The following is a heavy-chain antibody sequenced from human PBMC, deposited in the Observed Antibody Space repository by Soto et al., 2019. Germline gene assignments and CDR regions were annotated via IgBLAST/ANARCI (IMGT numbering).Heavy chain of an antibody. Sequence: QEQLVQSGAEVKKPGSSVKVSCKASGGLFSSYPISWVRQVPGQGLEWMGGIIPVFQTAYYTQRFQGRVTITEDESTNTAYRELSSLRSEDTAIYYCARGGRGYTCSTGFWGQGTLVPVPS. D-gene: IGHD3-22*01. CDR1: GGLFSSYP. CDR3: ARGGRGYTCSTGF. CDR2: IIPVFQTA. V-gene: IGHV1-69*01. J-gene: IGHJ4*02.